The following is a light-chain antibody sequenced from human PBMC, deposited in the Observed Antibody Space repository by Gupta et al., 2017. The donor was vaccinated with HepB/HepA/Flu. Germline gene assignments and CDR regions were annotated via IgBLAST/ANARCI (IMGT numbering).Light chain of an antibody. J-gene: IGKJ3*01. Sequence: DIMLTPSPLSLPVTLGEPASISCRSSQRLLNSDGYAFLDWYQQKPGQSPQLLIYSVSNRAPEVPDRFSGSGSDTEFTLKINKVEAEDVAIYYCMQARRPPFTFGPGTKVDI. CDR2: SVS. CDR3: MQARRPPFT. V-gene: IGKV2-28*01. CDR1: QRLLNSDGYAF.